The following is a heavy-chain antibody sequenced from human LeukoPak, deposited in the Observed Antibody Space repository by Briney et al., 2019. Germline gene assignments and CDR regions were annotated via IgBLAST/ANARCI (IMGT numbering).Heavy chain of an antibody. D-gene: IGHD3-3*01. J-gene: IGHJ5*02. V-gene: IGHV4-59*01. CDR1: GGSISSYY. CDR3: ARGSLEYYDFWSGYYTGISFDP. CDR2: IYYSGST. Sequence: SETLSLTCTVSGGSISSYYWSWIRQPPGKGLEWIGYIYYSGSTNYNPSLKSRVTISVDTSKNQFSLKPSSVTAADTAVYYCARGSLEYYDFWSGYYTGISFDPWGQGTLVTVSS.